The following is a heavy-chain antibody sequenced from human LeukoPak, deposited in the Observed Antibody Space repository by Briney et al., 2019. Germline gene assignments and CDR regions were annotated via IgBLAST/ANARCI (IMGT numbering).Heavy chain of an antibody. D-gene: IGHD3-3*02. CDR3: AREFSTHYYYYYGMDV. V-gene: IGHV1-18*01. J-gene: IGHJ6*02. Sequence: ASVTVSCTASGYTFTSYGISWVRQAPGQGLEWMGWISAYNGNTNYAQKLQGRVTMTTDTSTSTAYMELRSLRSDDTAVYYCAREFSTHYYYYYGMDVWGQGTTVTVSS. CDR2: ISAYNGNT. CDR1: GYTFTSYG.